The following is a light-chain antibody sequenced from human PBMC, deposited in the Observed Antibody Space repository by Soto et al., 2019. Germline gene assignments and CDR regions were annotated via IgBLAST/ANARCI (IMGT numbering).Light chain of an antibody. V-gene: IGKV1-33*01. CDR2: DAS. Sequence: IHMTQSPSSLSASVRDRVTITCRATQDIRKYLNWYQQKPGKAPKLLIYDASSLETGVPSRFSGSGSGTDFTFTISSLQPEDFATYYCQQYDNLPLIFGQGTRLEIK. CDR3: QQYDNLPLI. CDR1: QDIRKY. J-gene: IGKJ5*01.